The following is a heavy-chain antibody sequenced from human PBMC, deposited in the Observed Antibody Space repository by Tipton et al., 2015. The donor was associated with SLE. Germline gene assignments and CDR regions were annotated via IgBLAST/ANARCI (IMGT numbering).Heavy chain of an antibody. Sequence: TLSLTCAVSGGSLSGYYWSWIRQPPGKGPEWLGKVYHSGTAKHNPSLKSRVTISGDTSKNQFSLKLNSVTAADTAVYYCARSRETYDLGGVFDFWGQGTLVTVSS. J-gene: IGHJ4*02. CDR3: ARSRETYDLGGVFDF. V-gene: IGHV4-34*01. CDR2: VYHSGTA. D-gene: IGHD3-16*01. CDR1: GGSLSGYY.